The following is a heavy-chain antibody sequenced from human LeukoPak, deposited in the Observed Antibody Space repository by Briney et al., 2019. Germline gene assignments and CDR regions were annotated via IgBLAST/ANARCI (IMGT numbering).Heavy chain of an antibody. Sequence: SETLSLTCTVSGGSISSGSYYWSWIRQPAGKGLEWIGRIYTSGSTNYNPSLKSRVTISVDTSKNQFSLKLSSVTAADTAVYYCARDALAYCGGDCYFAAFDIWGQGTMVTVSA. J-gene: IGHJ3*02. V-gene: IGHV4-61*02. CDR2: IYTSGST. CDR1: GGSISSGSYY. D-gene: IGHD2-21*02. CDR3: ARDALAYCGGDCYFAAFDI.